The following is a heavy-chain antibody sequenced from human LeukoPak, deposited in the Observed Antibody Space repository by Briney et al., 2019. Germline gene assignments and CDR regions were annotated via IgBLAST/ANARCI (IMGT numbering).Heavy chain of an antibody. CDR3: ARRAGDYSHPYDY. CDR1: GFTFSSYG. CDR2: ISSSSSTI. Sequence: GGSLRLSCAASGFTFSSYGMTWVRQAPGKGLEWVSYISSSSSTIYYADSVKGRFTISRDNAKNSLYPQLNSLRAEDTAVYYCARRAGDYSHPYDYWGQGILVTVSS. V-gene: IGHV3-48*01. J-gene: IGHJ4*02. D-gene: IGHD3-22*01.